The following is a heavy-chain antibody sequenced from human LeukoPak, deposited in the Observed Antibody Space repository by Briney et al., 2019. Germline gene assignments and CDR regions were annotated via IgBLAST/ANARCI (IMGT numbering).Heavy chain of an antibody. V-gene: IGHV4-4*02. CDR1: GGSISSNNW. Sequence: NPSGTLSLTCAVSGGSISSNNWWSWVRQPPGKGLEWIGEIYHSGSTTYNPSLRSRVTISVDRSENQFSLKLSSVTAADTAVYYCARNGDLCIDYWGQGTLVTVSS. CDR2: IYHSGST. J-gene: IGHJ4*02. D-gene: IGHD4-17*01. CDR3: ARNGDLCIDY.